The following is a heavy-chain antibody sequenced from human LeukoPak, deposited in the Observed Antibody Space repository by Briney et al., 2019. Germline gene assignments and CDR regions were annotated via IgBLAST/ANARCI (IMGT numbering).Heavy chain of an antibody. CDR3: ARDPSGRYYSNLDY. V-gene: IGHV3-30*04. CDR2: ISYDGSNK. CDR1: GFTFSSCA. D-gene: IGHD1-26*01. J-gene: IGHJ4*02. Sequence: GGSLRLSCAASGFTFSSCALHWVRQAPGKGLEWVAVISYDGSNKYYADSVRGRFTISRDNSKNTVYLQMNSLTAEDTAVYYCARDPSGRYYSNLDYWGQGTLVTVSS.